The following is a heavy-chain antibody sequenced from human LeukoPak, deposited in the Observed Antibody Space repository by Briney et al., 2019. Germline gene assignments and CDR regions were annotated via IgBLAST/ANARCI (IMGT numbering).Heavy chain of an antibody. V-gene: IGHV3-30-3*01. D-gene: IGHD1-26*01. J-gene: IGHJ3*02. CDR2: ISYDGSNK. CDR3: AKAKRAWELLSGAFDI. Sequence: GGSLGLSCAASGFTFSSYAMHWVRQAPGKGLEWVAVISYDGSNKYYADSVKGRFTISRDNSKNSLYLQMNSLRAEDTALYYCAKAKRAWELLSGAFDIWGQGTMVTVSS. CDR1: GFTFSSYA.